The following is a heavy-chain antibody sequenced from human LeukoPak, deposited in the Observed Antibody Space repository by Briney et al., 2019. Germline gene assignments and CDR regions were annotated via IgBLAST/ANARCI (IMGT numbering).Heavy chain of an antibody. CDR3: AKNFGDLLGGFDY. D-gene: IGHD3-10*01. J-gene: IGHJ4*02. V-gene: IGHV3-23*01. Sequence: GGSLRLSCAASGFTFSSYAMGWVRQAPGKGLEWVSAISGSGGSTYYADSVKGRFTISRDNSKNTLYLQMNSLRAEDTAVYYCAKNFGDLLGGFDYWGQGTLVTVSS. CDR1: GFTFSSYA. CDR2: ISGSGGST.